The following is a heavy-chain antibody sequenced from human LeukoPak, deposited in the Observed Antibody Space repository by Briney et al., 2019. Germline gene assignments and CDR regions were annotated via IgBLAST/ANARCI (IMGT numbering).Heavy chain of an antibody. CDR1: GFTFSDYY. V-gene: IGHV3-11*01. J-gene: IGHJ6*02. CDR3: ARALEEQLVREYYYYGMDV. CDR2: ISSSGSTI. D-gene: IGHD6-13*01. Sequence: GGSLRLSCAASGFTFSDYYMSWIRQAPGKGLEWVSYISSSGSTIYYADSVKGRFTISRDNAKNSLYLQVNSLRAEDTAVYYCARALEEQLVREYYYYGMDVWGQGTTVTVSS.